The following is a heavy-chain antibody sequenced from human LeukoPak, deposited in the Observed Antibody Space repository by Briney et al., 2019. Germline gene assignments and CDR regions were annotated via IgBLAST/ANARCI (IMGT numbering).Heavy chain of an antibody. V-gene: IGHV1-69*13. CDR3: ARDRTVLLPYNWFDP. Sequence: SVKVSCKASGYTFTGYYMHWVRQAPGQGLEWMGGIIPIFGTANYAQKFQGRVTITADESTSTAYMELSSLRSEDTAVYYCARDRTVLLPYNWFDPWGQGTLVTVSS. J-gene: IGHJ5*02. CDR2: IIPIFGTA. D-gene: IGHD3-10*01. CDR1: GYTFTGYY.